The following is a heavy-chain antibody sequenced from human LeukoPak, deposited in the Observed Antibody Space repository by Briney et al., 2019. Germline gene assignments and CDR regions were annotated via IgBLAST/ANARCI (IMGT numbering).Heavy chain of an antibody. CDR1: GGSISSSSYY. Sequence: SETLSLTCTVSGGSISSSSYYWGWIRQPPGKGLEWIGSIYYSGSTYYNPSLKSRVTISVDTSKNQFSLKLSSVTAADTAVYYCARPTVVTLAVDYWGQGTLVTVSS. D-gene: IGHD4-23*01. CDR3: ARPTVVTLAVDY. V-gene: IGHV4-39*01. J-gene: IGHJ4*02. CDR2: IYYSGST.